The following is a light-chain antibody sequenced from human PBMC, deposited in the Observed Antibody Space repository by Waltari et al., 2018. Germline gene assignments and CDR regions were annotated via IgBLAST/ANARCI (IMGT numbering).Light chain of an antibody. V-gene: IGKV1-39*01. CDR1: QTIRSY. CDR3: QQSYSTPLT. CDR2: AAS. J-gene: IGKJ4*01. Sequence: DIQMTQSPSSLSASIGDRVTITCRASQTIRSYLNWYPQTPGKAPKLLIYAASSLQSGVPSRFSGSGSGTEFTLTISSLQPEDFATYYCQQSYSTPLTFGGGTKVEI.